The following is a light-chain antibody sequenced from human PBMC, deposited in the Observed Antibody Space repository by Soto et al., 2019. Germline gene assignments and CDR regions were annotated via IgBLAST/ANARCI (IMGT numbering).Light chain of an antibody. J-gene: IGLJ1*01. CDR3: SSYTSSSTLYV. Sequence: QSALTQPASVSGPPGQSITISCTGSSSDVVGYNYVSWYQQHPGKAPKLMIYEVSNRPSGVSNRFSGTKSGNTASLTISGLQADDEADYYCSSYTSSSTLYVFGTGTKVTVL. CDR2: EVS. CDR1: SSDVVGYNY. V-gene: IGLV2-14*01.